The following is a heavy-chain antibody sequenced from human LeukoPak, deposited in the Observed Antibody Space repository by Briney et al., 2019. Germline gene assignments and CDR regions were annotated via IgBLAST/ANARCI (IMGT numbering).Heavy chain of an antibody. Sequence: SETLSLTCAVYGGSFSGYYWSWIRQPPGKGLEWIGEINHSGSTNYNPSLKSRVTISVDTSKNQFSLKLSSVTAADTAVYYCARSARRLPYYYDSSGYYSYYYGMDVWGQGTTVTVSS. CDR2: INHSGST. V-gene: IGHV4-34*01. CDR1: GGSFSGYY. D-gene: IGHD3-22*01. J-gene: IGHJ6*02. CDR3: ARSARRLPYYYDSSGYYSYYYGMDV.